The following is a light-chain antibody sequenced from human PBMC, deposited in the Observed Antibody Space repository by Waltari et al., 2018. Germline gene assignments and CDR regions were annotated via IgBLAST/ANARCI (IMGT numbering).Light chain of an antibody. V-gene: IGKV3-15*01. CDR3: QQYNYWRT. CDR2: GAS. Sequence: EIVMTQSPDALSVSPGESATLSCRASESVGSALAWSQQRPGQPPRLLIYGASTRATGIPARCSGSGSGTEFTLTISSLQSEDFAVYYCQQYNYWRTFGQGTKVEIK. J-gene: IGKJ1*01. CDR1: ESVGSA.